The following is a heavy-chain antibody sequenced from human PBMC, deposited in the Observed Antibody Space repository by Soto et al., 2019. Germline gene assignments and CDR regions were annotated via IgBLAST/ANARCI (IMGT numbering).Heavy chain of an antibody. D-gene: IGHD1-26*01. CDR1: GFTFSSYA. Sequence: GGSLRLSCAASGFTFSSYAMSWVRQAPGKGLEWVSAISGSGGSTYYADSVKGRFTISRDNSKNTLYLQMNSLRAEDTAVYYCAIGWYQWELTYYGMDVWAQGTTVPVSS. CDR3: AIGWYQWELTYYGMDV. J-gene: IGHJ6*02. CDR2: ISGSGGST. V-gene: IGHV3-23*01.